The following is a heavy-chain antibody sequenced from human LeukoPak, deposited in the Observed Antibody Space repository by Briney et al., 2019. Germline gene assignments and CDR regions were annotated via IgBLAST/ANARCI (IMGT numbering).Heavy chain of an antibody. CDR2: INHSGST. D-gene: IGHD6-13*01. CDR1: GGSFSGYY. J-gene: IGHJ4*02. CDR3: ARGSSRNPGYSSSWYIFDY. Sequence: PSETLSLTRAVYGGSFSGYYWSWIRQPPGKGLEWIGEINHSGSTNYNPSLKSRVTISVDKSKNQFSLKLSSVTAADTAVYYCARGSSRNPGYSSSWYIFDYWGQGTLVTVSS. V-gene: IGHV4-34*01.